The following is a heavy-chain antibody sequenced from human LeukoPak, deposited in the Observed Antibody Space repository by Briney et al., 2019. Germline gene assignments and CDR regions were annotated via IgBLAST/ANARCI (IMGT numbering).Heavy chain of an antibody. Sequence: GGSLRLSCAASGFNFSAYGMHWVRQAPGKGLEWVSYISSSGSTIYYADSVKGRFTISRDNAKNSLYLQMNSLRAEDTAVYYCAKGQWLENEADYWGQGTLVTVSS. CDR1: GFNFSAYG. V-gene: IGHV3-48*04. J-gene: IGHJ4*02. CDR2: ISSSGSTI. D-gene: IGHD6-19*01. CDR3: AKGQWLENEADY.